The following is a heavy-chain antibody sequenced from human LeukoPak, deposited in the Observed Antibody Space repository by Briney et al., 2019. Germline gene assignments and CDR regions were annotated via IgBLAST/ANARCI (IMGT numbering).Heavy chain of an antibody. D-gene: IGHD2-2*01. J-gene: IGHJ4*02. Sequence: SVKVSCKASGFTFTSSAVQWVRQARGQRLGWIGWIDVGSGNTNYAQKFQERVTITRDMSTSTAYMELSSLRSEDTAVYYCAAGHLDSYCSSTSCYGTFDYWGQGTLVTVSS. CDR3: AAGHLDSYCSSTSCYGTFDY. V-gene: IGHV1-58*01. CDR2: IDVGSGNT. CDR1: GFTFTSSA.